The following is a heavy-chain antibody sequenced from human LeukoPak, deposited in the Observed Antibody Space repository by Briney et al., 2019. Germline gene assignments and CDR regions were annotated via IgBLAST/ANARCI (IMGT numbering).Heavy chain of an antibody. J-gene: IGHJ6*02. V-gene: IGHV3-23*01. CDR2: ISGSGGST. CDR3: ANPATVTTFGFPPYGMDV. D-gene: IGHD4-17*01. CDR1: GFTFSSYA. Sequence: PGGSLRLSCAASGFTFSSYAMSWVRQAPGKGLEWVSAISGSGGSTYYADSVKGRITISRDNSKNTLYLQMNSLRAEDTAVYYCANPATVTTFGFPPYGMDVWGQGTTVTVSS.